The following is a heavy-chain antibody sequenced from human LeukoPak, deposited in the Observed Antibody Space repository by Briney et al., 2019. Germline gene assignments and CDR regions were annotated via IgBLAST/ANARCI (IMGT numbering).Heavy chain of an antibody. D-gene: IGHD3-10*01. CDR2: INWNGGRT. CDR1: GFKFDDYG. Sequence: GGSLRLSCAASGFKFDDYGMSWVRQAPGKGLEWVSGINWNGGRTGYADSVKGRFTISRDNAKNTLYLQMNSLRAEDTAVYYCAKDRYGSGSSYDYWGQGTLVTVSS. V-gene: IGHV3-20*04. CDR3: AKDRYGSGSSYDY. J-gene: IGHJ4*02.